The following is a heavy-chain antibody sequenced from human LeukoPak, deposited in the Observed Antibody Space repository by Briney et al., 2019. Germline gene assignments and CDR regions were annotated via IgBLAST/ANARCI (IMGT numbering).Heavy chain of an antibody. CDR1: GFTFSSYW. CDR3: VRVGGYSYGSLDS. Sequence: PGRSLRLSCAASGFTFSSYWMHWVRQAPGKGLVWVSRMNSDGSSTTYADSVKGRFTISRDNAKNTLYLQMNSLRAEDTAVYYCVRVGGYSYGSLDSWGQGTLVTVSS. V-gene: IGHV3-74*03. CDR2: MNSDGSST. J-gene: IGHJ4*02. D-gene: IGHD5-18*01.